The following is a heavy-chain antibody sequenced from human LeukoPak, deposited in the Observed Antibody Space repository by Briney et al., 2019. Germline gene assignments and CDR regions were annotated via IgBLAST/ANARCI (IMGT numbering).Heavy chain of an antibody. CDR2: IFGSGCCA. J-gene: IGHJ1*01. Sequence: GGSLRLSCTASGFTFNSYAMYWVRQSPGKGLEWVSGIFGSGCCAHYAESVKGRFTISRDNSKNTLYLQMNSLRAEDTAVYYCAKGELITMIVVVITEYFQHWGQGTLVTVSS. D-gene: IGHD3-22*01. CDR3: AKGELITMIVVVITEYFQH. V-gene: IGHV3-23*01. CDR1: GFTFNSYA.